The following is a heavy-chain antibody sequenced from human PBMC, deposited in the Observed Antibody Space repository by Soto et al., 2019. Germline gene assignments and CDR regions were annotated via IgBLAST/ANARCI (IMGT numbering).Heavy chain of an antibody. CDR3: ASDISATGYFDY. CDR1: GFTLSSYS. V-gene: IGHV3-21*01. D-gene: IGHD6-13*01. CDR2: ITSSSYI. J-gene: IGHJ4*02. Sequence: GGSLRLSCAASGFTLSSYSMKWVRQAPGKGLEWVSSITSSSYIHYADSVKGRFTISRDNAKNSLYLQMNSLRAEDTAVYYCASDISATGYFDYWGQGTLVTVSS.